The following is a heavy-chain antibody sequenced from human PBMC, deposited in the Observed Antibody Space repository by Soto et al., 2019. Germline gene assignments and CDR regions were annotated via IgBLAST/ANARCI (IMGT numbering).Heavy chain of an antibody. D-gene: IGHD4-17*01. CDR2: IYYSGST. CDR1: GGSISSGGYY. CDR3: ARDSHYGDNGNY. Sequence: TSETLSLTCTVSGGSISSGGYYWSWIRQHPGKGLEWIGHIYYSGSTYYNPSLKSRVTISVDTSKNQFSLKLSSVTAADTAVYYCARDSHYGDNGNYWGQGTLVTVSS. V-gene: IGHV4-31*03. J-gene: IGHJ4*02.